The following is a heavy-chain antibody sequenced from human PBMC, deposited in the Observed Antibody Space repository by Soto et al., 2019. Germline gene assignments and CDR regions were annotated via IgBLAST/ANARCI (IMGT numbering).Heavy chain of an antibody. J-gene: IGHJ4*02. CDR1: GFTFSSYG. CDR2: IWYDGSNK. V-gene: IGHV3-33*01. D-gene: IGHD6-13*01. CDR3: AREAAGYYFDY. Sequence: QVQLVESGGGVVQPGRSLRLSCAASGFTFSSYGMHWVRQAPGKGLEWVAVIWYDGSNKYYADSVKGRFTISRDNSKNTLDLQMNSLRAEDTAVYYCAREAAGYYFDYWGQGTLVTVSS.